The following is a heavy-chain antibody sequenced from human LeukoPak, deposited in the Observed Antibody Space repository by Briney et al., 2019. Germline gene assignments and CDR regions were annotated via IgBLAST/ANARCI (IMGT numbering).Heavy chain of an antibody. J-gene: IGHJ5*02. Sequence: SETLSLTCTVSGGTISSYYWSWIRQPPGKGLEWIGYIYYSGSTNYNPSLKSRVTISVDTSKNQFSLKLSSVTAADTAVYYCARGGVDWFDPWGQGTLVTVSS. D-gene: IGHD3-3*01. CDR1: GGTISSYY. V-gene: IGHV4-59*01. CDR3: ARGGVDWFDP. CDR2: IYYSGST.